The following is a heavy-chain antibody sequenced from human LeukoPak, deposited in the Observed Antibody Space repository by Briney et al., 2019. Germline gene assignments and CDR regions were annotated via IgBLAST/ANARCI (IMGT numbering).Heavy chain of an antibody. V-gene: IGHV3-23*01. J-gene: IGHJ4*02. CDR3: AKFRGSERTAIDS. Sequence: PGGSLRLSCAASGFTFSSYAMSWVRQAPGKGLEWVSSIIVSGGSAYYADSVKGRFTISRDNSKNTVDVQLNSLRAEDTAVYYCAKFRGSERTAIDSWGQGTLVTVSS. D-gene: IGHD1-1*01. CDR2: IIVSGGSA. CDR1: GFTFSSYA.